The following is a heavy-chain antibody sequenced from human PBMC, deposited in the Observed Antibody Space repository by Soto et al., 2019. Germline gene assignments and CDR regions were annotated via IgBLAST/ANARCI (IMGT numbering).Heavy chain of an antibody. CDR1: GYTFISFY. V-gene: IGHV1-46*01. Sequence: ASVKVSCKASGYTFISFYVHWVRQAPGQGLEWMGLINPNGGTTAYAQKFQGRVTRTTDTSTSTAYMELRSLRSDDTAVYYCARDVTRNYYDNSGYYYFDYWGQGTLVTVSS. CDR2: INPNGGTT. J-gene: IGHJ4*02. CDR3: ARDVTRNYYDNSGYYYFDY. D-gene: IGHD3-22*01.